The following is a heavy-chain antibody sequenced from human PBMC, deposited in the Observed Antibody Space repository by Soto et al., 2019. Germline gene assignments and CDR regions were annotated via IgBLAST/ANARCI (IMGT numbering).Heavy chain of an antibody. CDR1: GFTFSNAW. V-gene: IGHV3-15*01. Sequence: PGGSLRLSCGASGFTFSNAWMNWVRQAPGKGLEWVGRIKSKADGGTTDYAAPAKGRITISRDDSKNTAYLQMSGLRSEDTAMYYCATGGYYFDFWGQGALVTVSS. J-gene: IGHJ4*02. CDR3: ATGGYYFDF. D-gene: IGHD3-22*01. CDR2: IKSKADGGTT.